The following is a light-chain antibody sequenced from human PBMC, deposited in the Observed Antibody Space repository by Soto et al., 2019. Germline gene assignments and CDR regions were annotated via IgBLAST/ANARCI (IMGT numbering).Light chain of an antibody. CDR1: QSVSSSY. V-gene: IGKV3-20*01. J-gene: IGKJ1*01. Sequence: IVLTQSPGTLSLSPGERATLSCRASQSVSSSYLAWYQQKPGQAPRLLIYGASSRATGIPDRFSGSGSGTDCTLTISRLEPEDFAVYYCQQYGSSPWGFGQGTKVEIK. CDR3: QQYGSSPWG. CDR2: GAS.